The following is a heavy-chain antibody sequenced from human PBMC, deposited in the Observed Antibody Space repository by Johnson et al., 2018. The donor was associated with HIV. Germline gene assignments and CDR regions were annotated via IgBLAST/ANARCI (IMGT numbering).Heavy chain of an antibody. D-gene: IGHD2-15*01. Sequence: QVQLVESGGGLVQPGGSLRLSCAASGFTFSSYAMHWVRHSPGKGLEWVAVISFDGGDKYYAVSVMGRFTISRDNSKNTLYLQMNSLRADDTAVYYCARTTRMVGAFDIWGQGTMVTVSS. CDR3: ARTTRMVGAFDI. CDR1: GFTFSSYA. V-gene: IGHV3-30*14. CDR2: ISFDGGDK. J-gene: IGHJ3*02.